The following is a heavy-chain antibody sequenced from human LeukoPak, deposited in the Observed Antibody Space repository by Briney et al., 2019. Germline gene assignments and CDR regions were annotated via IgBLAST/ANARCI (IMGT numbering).Heavy chain of an antibody. V-gene: IGHV3-21*01. Sequence: GGSLRLSCAASGFAFSSYSMNWVRQAPGTGLEWVSSISSSSSYIYYADSVKGRFTISRDNAKNSLYLQMNSLRAEDTAVYYCARDRGHWSCGSCYRRSSYFDYWGQGTLVTVSS. J-gene: IGHJ4*02. CDR2: ISSSSSYI. CDR3: ARDRGHWSCGSCYRRSSYFDY. D-gene: IGHD2-15*01. CDR1: GFAFSSYS.